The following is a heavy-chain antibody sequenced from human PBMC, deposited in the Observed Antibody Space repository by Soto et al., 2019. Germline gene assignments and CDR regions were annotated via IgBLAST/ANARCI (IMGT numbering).Heavy chain of an antibody. D-gene: IGHD4-17*01. V-gene: IGHV4-61*08. CDR3: ARDSFSEVTRGDDGFDI. Sequence: QVQLQESGPGLVKPSETLSLTCTVSGDSVSSGDYYWGWIRQPPGEGLEWIGYIHYTGAAKINPSLVSRVSIPVDTSKNHLSLRLRSVTAADTAVYYCARDSFSEVTRGDDGFDIWGQGTMVTVSS. J-gene: IGHJ3*02. CDR2: IHYTGAA. CDR1: GDSVSSGDYY.